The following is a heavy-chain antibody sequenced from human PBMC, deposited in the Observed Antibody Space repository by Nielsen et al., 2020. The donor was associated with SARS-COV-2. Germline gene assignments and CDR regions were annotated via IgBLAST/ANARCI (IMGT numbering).Heavy chain of an antibody. CDR2: ISAYNGNT. CDR3: ARKYYDFWSGHRGETNYFDY. V-gene: IGHV1-18*01. D-gene: IGHD3-3*01. J-gene: IGHJ4*02. Sequence: ASVKVSCKASGYTFTSYGISWVRQAPGQGLEWMGWISAYNGNTNYAQKLQGRVTMTTDTSTSTAYMELRSLRSDDTAVYYCARKYYDFWSGHRGETNYFDYWGQGTLVTVSS. CDR1: GYTFTSYG.